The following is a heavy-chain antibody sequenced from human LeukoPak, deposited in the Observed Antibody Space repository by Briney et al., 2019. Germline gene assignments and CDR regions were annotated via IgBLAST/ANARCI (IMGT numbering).Heavy chain of an antibody. V-gene: IGHV3-23*01. CDR3: TSWGDTTAEYFQR. D-gene: IGHD2-21*02. J-gene: IGHJ1*01. Sequence: GGSLRLSCAASGFTFSSYAMSWVRQAPGKGLEWVSAISGSGGSTYYAGSVKGRFTISRDNSKNTLYLQMHSLRVEDTAVYYCTSWGDTTAEYFQRWGQGTLVTVSS. CDR1: GFTFSSYA. CDR2: ISGSGGST.